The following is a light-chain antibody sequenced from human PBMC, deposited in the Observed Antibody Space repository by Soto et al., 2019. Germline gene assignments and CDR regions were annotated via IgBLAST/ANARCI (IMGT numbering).Light chain of an antibody. CDR2: DAS. CDR1: QNIRSW. J-gene: IGKJ4*01. CDR3: QQFSSYPLT. Sequence: DFQMPQSPSTLSAYVGSSDTITFRASQNIRSWLAWFQQKPGKAPKLLIYDASSLESGVPQRFSGGGSGTDFTLTISRLEPEDFAVYYCQQFSSYPLTFGGGTKVDIK. V-gene: IGKV1-5*01.